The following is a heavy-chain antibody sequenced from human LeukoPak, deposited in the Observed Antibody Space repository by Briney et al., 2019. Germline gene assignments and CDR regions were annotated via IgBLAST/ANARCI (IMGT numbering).Heavy chain of an antibody. Sequence: GGSLRLSCAASGFTSSSYAMSWVRQAPGKGLEWVSSISGSGGSTYYADSVKGRFTISRDNSKNTLYLQVNSLRAEDTAVYYCAKSSTYSGSLIDYWGQGTLVSVSS. V-gene: IGHV3-23*01. D-gene: IGHD1-26*01. J-gene: IGHJ4*02. CDR1: GFTSSSYA. CDR2: ISGSGGST. CDR3: AKSSTYSGSLIDY.